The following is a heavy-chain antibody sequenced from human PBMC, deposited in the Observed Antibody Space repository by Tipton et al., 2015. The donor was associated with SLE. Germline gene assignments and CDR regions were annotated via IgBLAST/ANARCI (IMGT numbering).Heavy chain of an antibody. CDR2: MSYSGGT. V-gene: IGHV4-59*04. Sequence: GLVKPSETLSLSCTVSGGSISSHYWNWIRQPPEKGLEYLATMSYSGGTYYNPSLESRVSMSLDTSKNQFSLMLSSVTAADTAVYYCAGHVVGTTREYWGQGTLVPVSS. CDR1: GGSISSHY. D-gene: IGHD1-7*01. J-gene: IGHJ4*02. CDR3: AGHVVGTTREY.